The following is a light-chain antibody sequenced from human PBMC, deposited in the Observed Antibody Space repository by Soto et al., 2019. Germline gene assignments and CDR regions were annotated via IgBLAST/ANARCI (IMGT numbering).Light chain of an antibody. CDR3: QSYDSSLTV. J-gene: IGLJ1*01. CDR2: ANN. CDR1: SSNIVAGYD. V-gene: IGLV1-40*01. Sequence: QSVLTQPPSVSGAPGQRVTISCSGSSSNIVAGYDVHWYQQLPGKAPKLLIYANNNRPSGVPDRFSGSKSVTSASLAIAGLQAEDEADYYCQSYDSSLTVFGTGTKVTVL.